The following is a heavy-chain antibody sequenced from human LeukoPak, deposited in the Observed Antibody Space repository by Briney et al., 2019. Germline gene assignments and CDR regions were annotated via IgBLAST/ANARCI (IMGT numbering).Heavy chain of an antibody. Sequence: SVKVSCKASGYTFTGYYMHWVRQAPGQGLEWMGWINPNSGGTNYAQKFQGWVTMTRDTSISTAYMELSRLRSDDTAVYYCARVPDYGDYYFDYWGQGTLVTVSS. D-gene: IGHD4-17*01. CDR3: ARVPDYGDYYFDY. CDR2: INPNSGGT. J-gene: IGHJ4*02. V-gene: IGHV1-2*04. CDR1: GYTFTGYY.